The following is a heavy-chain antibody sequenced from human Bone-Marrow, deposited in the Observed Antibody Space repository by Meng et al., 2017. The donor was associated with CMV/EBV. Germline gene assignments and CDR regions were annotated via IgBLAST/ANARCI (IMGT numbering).Heavy chain of an antibody. V-gene: IGHV3-21*01. Sequence: GESLKISCAASGFTFRSYNMNWVRQAPRKGLEWVSSITGGSGHIYYADSVKGRFPISRDNANNSLYLQMNSLRAEDTAVYYCATELGKIASRPGAFNIWGQGTMVNVAS. CDR2: ITGGSGHI. CDR3: ATELGKIASRPGAFNI. J-gene: IGHJ3*02. CDR1: GFTFRSYN. D-gene: IGHD6-6*01.